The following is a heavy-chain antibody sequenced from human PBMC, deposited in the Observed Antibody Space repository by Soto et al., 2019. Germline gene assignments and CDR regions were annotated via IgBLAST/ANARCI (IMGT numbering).Heavy chain of an antibody. Sequence: QVHLVQSGADGRKSGSSVRVSCTASGGGTLSNDAISWVRQAPGQGLEWLGRISPFFGTTDYSQSFQGSLTMTADASTCTVYMDLRSLKSDDTAVYYGAREVVTEKTWGSFDSWGQGTLVTVAS. CDR2: ISPFFGTT. CDR1: GGGTLSNDA. CDR3: AREVVTEKTWGSFDS. D-gene: IGHD2-21*02. J-gene: IGHJ4*02. V-gene: IGHV1-69*01.